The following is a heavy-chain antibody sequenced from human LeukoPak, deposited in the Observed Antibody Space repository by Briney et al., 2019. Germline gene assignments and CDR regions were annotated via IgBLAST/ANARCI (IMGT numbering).Heavy chain of an antibody. CDR2: MRDDGSDT. V-gene: IGHV3-30*02. J-gene: IGHJ4*02. D-gene: IGHD2-2*01. CDR1: GFTLRSYA. Sequence: GGSLRLSCIVSGFTLRSYAMHWVRQAPGKGLEWLAIMRDDGSDTSLSDSVKGRFTISRDNSKNTLYLQMNSLRAEDTAIYYCARGTREDSKRAVAAVEIDYWGQGTLVTVSS. CDR3: ARGTREDSKRAVAAVEIDY.